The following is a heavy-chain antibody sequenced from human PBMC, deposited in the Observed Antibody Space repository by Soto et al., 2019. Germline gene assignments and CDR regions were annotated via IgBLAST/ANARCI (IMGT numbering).Heavy chain of an antibody. CDR3: ARVLLGYCSSTSCHYNWFDP. V-gene: IGHV1-69*01. CDR2: LIPIFGTA. D-gene: IGHD2-2*01. CDR1: GGTFSSYA. J-gene: IGHJ5*02. Sequence: QVQLVQSVAEVKKPRSSVKVSCKASGGTFSSYAISWVRQAPGPGLEWMGGLIPIFGTANYAQKFHGRVTITAEESTSTAYMELSSLRSEDTAVYYCARVLLGYCSSTSCHYNWFDPWGQGTLVTASS.